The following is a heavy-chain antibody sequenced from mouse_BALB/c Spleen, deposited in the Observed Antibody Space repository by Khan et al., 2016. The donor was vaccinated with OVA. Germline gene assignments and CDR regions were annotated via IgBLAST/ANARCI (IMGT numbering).Heavy chain of an antibody. CDR1: GYTFTSYT. CDR2: INPSNGYT. V-gene: IGHV1-4*01. Sequence: QVQLQQSGAELARPGASVKMSCKASGYTFTSYTIHWIKKRPGQGLEWIGYINPSNGYTNYNQKFKDKATLTTDKSSTTAYLQLSSLTSDDSAVYNGVREGAYNRTKAGFAYWGKGILVTVLA. J-gene: IGHJ3*01. D-gene: IGHD2-14*01. CDR3: VREGAYNRTKAGFAY.